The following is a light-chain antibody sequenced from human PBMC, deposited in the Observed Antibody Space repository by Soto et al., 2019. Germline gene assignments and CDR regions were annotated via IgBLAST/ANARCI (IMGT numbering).Light chain of an antibody. CDR3: QQYNSWPLT. CDR2: KAS. V-gene: IGKV1-5*03. J-gene: IGKJ4*01. CDR1: QSISSW. Sequence: DIQMTQSPSTLSASVGDRVTITCRASQSISSWLAWYQQKPGKAPKLLIYKASSLESGVPSRFSGSGSGTECTLTISSLQPDDFATYYCQQYNSWPLTFGGGTKVEIK.